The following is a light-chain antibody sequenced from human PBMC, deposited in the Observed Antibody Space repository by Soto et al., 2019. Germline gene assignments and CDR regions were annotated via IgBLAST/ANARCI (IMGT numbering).Light chain of an antibody. V-gene: IGLV2-14*03. Sequence: QSVLTQPASVSGSPGQSITISCTGTSSDVGAYNFVSWHQQHPGKAPKLMIYNVYDRPSGISYRFSGSKSGNTASLTISGLQGEDEADYYCSSYTRSSTLIFGIGTKVTVL. CDR1: SSDVGAYNF. CDR2: NVY. CDR3: SSYTRSSTLI. J-gene: IGLJ1*01.